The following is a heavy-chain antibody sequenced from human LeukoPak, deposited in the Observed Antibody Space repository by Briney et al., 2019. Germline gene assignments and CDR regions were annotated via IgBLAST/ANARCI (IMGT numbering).Heavy chain of an antibody. J-gene: IGHJ6*03. V-gene: IGHV3-21*01. Sequence: GGSLRLSCAASGFTFSSYSMNWVRQAPGKGLEWVSSISSSSSYIYCADSVKGRFTISRDNAKNSLYLQMNSLRAEDTAVYYCARATYYHYYMDVWGKGTTVTVSS. CDR2: ISSSSSYI. CDR1: GFTFSSYS. D-gene: IGHD1-26*01. CDR3: ARATYYHYYMDV.